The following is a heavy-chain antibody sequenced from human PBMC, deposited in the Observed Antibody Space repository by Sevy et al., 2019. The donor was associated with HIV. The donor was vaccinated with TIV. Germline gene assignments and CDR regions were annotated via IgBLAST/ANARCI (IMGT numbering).Heavy chain of an antibody. Sequence: SETLSLTCSVSGDSINSGDYYWNWIRQSPGKGLEWIGYFFYSDSPHYNPSLKGRVTISADMSENQVSLKLSSVTAADSAMYYCARGKNLASAPFDYWGQGTLVTVS. CDR1: GDSINSGDYY. CDR2: FFYSDSP. D-gene: IGHD6-6*01. V-gene: IGHV4-30-4*01. CDR3: ARGKNLASAPFDY. J-gene: IGHJ4*02.